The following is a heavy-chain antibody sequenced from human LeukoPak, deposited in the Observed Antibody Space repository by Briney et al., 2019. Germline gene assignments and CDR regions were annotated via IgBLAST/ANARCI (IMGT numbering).Heavy chain of an antibody. CDR2: IIPNSGAT. CDR3: ARASGGYPKYYFDY. V-gene: IGHV1-2*06. J-gene: IGHJ4*02. D-gene: IGHD2-15*01. Sequence: ASVKVSCKASGYIFTAYDLHWVRQAPGLGLEWMGRIIPNSGATNYAQNFQGRVTLTRDTSISTTYMELSRLRSDDTAVYYCARASGGYPKYYFDYWGQGTLVAVSS. CDR1: GYIFTAYD.